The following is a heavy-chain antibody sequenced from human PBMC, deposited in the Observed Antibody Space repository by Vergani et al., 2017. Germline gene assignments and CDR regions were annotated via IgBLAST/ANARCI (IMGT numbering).Heavy chain of an antibody. D-gene: IGHD1-26*01. Sequence: EVQLVESGGGLIQPGGSLRLSCAASGFTVSSNYMSWVRQAPGKGLEWVSVIYSGGSTYYADSVKGRCTISRDNSKNTLYLQMNSLRAEDTAVYYCASSLVGATTSDYWGQGTLVTVSS. CDR2: IYSGGST. J-gene: IGHJ4*02. CDR1: GFTVSSNY. CDR3: ASSLVGATTSDY. V-gene: IGHV3-53*01.